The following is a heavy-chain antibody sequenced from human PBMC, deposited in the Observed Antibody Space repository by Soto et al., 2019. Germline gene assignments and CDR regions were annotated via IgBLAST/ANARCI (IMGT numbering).Heavy chain of an antibody. D-gene: IGHD3-3*01. CDR3: AKGRGPGGYDFWSGYYYYYGMDV. J-gene: IGHJ6*02. CDR1: GFTFSSYA. Sequence: GGSLRLSCAASGFTFSSYAMSWVRQAPGKGLEWVSAISGSGGSTYYADSVKGRFTSSRDNSKNTLYLQMNSLRAEDTAVYYCAKGRGPGGYDFWSGYYYYYGMDVWGQGTTVTVSS. CDR2: ISGSGGST. V-gene: IGHV3-23*01.